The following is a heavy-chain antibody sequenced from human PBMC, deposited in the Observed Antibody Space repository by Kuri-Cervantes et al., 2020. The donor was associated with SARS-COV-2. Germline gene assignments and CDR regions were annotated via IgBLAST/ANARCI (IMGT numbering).Heavy chain of an antibody. J-gene: IGHJ4*02. V-gene: IGHV1-8*01. CDR2: LKTNSGNT. Sequence: ASVKVSCKAPETTFPNYDISWVRQATGQGLEWMGMLKTNSGNTLYAQIFQDRVTMTRDTSTSTAYMELSSLTSEDTAIYYCYCAPKEGFDSWGQGTLVTVSS. CDR3: YCAPKEGFDS. CDR1: ETTFPNYD. D-gene: IGHD2-21*01.